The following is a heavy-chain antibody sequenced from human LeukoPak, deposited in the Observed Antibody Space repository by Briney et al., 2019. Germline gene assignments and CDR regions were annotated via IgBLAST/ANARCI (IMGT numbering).Heavy chain of an antibody. CDR1: GGSFSGYY. CDR3: ARAPPRYDFWSGSYYFDY. Sequence: ASETLSLTCAVYGGSFSGYYWSWIRQPPGKGLEWIGEINNSGSTNYNPSLKSRITISVDTSKNQFSLKLSSVTAADTAVYYCARAPPRYDFWSGSYYFDYWGQGTLVTVSS. J-gene: IGHJ4*02. CDR2: INNSGST. D-gene: IGHD3-3*01. V-gene: IGHV4-34*01.